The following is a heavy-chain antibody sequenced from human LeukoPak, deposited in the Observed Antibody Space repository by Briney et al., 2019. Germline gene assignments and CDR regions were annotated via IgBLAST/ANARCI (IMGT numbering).Heavy chain of an antibody. CDR1: GYTFTSYG. Sequence: ASVKVSCKASGYTFTSYGISWVRQAPGQGLEWMGWISAYNGNTNYAQKFQGRVTMTRDTSISTAYMELSRLRSDDTAVYYCAREREPLLTNWFDPWGQGTLVTVSS. D-gene: IGHD1-26*01. CDR2: ISAYNGNT. J-gene: IGHJ5*02. CDR3: AREREPLLTNWFDP. V-gene: IGHV1-18*01.